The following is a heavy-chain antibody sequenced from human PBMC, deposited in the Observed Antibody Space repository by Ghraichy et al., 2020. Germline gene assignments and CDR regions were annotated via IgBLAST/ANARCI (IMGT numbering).Heavy chain of an antibody. J-gene: IGHJ4*02. CDR3: AGSRDSAWHNFDY. Sequence: GGSLRLSCVGSGFNFNNYVLHWVRQAPDKGLEWVAVISFDGNIKHYADSVKGRFTISRDNSKNTLYLQMDSLRAEDTAVFHCAGSRDSAWHNFDYWGQGTPVT. CDR2: ISFDGNIK. V-gene: IGHV3-30-3*01. CDR1: GFNFNNYV. D-gene: IGHD3-22*01.